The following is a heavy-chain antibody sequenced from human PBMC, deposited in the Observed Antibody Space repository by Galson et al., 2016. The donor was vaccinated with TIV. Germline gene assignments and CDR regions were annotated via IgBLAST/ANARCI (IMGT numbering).Heavy chain of an antibody. CDR3: ARSGDYGDY. J-gene: IGHJ4*02. D-gene: IGHD4-17*01. CDR1: GYTFTSYD. V-gene: IGHV1-8*02. CDR2: MNPNSGNT. Sequence: QSGAEVKKPGESLKISCKASGYTFTSYDINWVRQATGQGLEWMGWMNPNSGNTGYAQKFRGRVTMTRNTSVRTAYMELSSLRSEDTAVYYCARSGDYGDYWGQGALVTVSS.